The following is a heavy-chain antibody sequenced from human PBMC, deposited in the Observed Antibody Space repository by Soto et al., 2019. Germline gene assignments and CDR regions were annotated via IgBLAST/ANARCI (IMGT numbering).Heavy chain of an antibody. CDR3: ARRLYSSSWYHGGNSYYYSGMDV. J-gene: IGHJ6*02. CDR2: IIAFSDIV. CDR1: GGTFGIYA. D-gene: IGHD6-13*01. Sequence: QVQLVQSGAEVKKPGSSVKVSCKASGGTFGIYAITWVRQAPGQGLEWMGGIIAFSDIVNYTQKLQGRVTITADESTRTSYLELSSLRCDDTVVYYCARRLYSSSWYHGGNSYYYSGMDVWGQGTTVPFSS. V-gene: IGHV1-69*12.